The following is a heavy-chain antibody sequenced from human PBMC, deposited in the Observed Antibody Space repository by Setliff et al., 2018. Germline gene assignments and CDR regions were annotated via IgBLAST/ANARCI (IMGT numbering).Heavy chain of an antibody. D-gene: IGHD3-3*01. CDR3: ARGLTVFGVVFPDAFDI. J-gene: IGHJ3*02. CDR2: ISPDSIHI. CDR1: GFSFRTFS. V-gene: IGHV3-21*04. Sequence: GGSLRLSCAASGFSFRTFSMHWVRQAPGKGLEWVSSISPDSIHIYYADSVKGRFTISRDNARDSLYLQMNSLRAEDTAVYYCARGLTVFGVVFPDAFDIWGQGTVVTVSS.